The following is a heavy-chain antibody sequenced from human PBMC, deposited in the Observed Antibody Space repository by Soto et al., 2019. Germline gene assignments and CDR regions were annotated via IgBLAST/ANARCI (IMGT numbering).Heavy chain of an antibody. Sequence: ASVKVSCKASGYTFTSYDINWVRQATGQGLEWMGWMNPNSGNTGYAQKYQGRVTMTRNTSISTAYMKMSSLRSENTAMYYSTTYYDILTGYSGGDAFDIWGQGTMVTVSS. D-gene: IGHD3-9*01. CDR1: GYTFTSYD. J-gene: IGHJ3*02. CDR3: TTYYDILTGYSGGDAFDI. CDR2: MNPNSGNT. V-gene: IGHV1-8*01.